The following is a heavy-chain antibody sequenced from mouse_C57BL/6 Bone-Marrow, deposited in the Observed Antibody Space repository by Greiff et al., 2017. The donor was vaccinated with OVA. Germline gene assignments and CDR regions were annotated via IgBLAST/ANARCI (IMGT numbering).Heavy chain of an antibody. D-gene: IGHD2-2*01. J-gene: IGHJ1*03. V-gene: IGHV5-6*01. Sequence: EVQRVESGGDLVKPGGSLKLSCAASGFTFSSYGMSWVRQTPDKRLEWVATISSGGSYTYYPDSVKGRFTISRDNAKNTLYLQMSSLKSEDTAMYYCARHGYPRGWLRGYFDVWGTGTTVTVSA. CDR3: ARHGYPRGWLRGYFDV. CDR1: GFTFSSYG. CDR2: ISSGGSYT.